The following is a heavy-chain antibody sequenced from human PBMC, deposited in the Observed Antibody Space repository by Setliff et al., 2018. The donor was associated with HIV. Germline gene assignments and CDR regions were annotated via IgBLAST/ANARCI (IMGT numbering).Heavy chain of an antibody. CDR3: ARVGLGGAFDI. CDR2: ISGSGSGT. Sequence: PGGSLRLSCAASGFTFSSYSMNWVRQAPGKGLEWVSVISGSGSGTFYADSVKGRFTISRDNGKNTLYLQMNGLRAEDSAVYFCARVGLGGAFDIWGQGTKVTVSS. CDR1: GFTFSSYS. V-gene: IGHV3-21*01. J-gene: IGHJ3*02. D-gene: IGHD1-26*01.